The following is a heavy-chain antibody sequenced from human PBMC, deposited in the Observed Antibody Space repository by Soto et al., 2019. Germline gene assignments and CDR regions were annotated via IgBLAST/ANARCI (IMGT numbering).Heavy chain of an antibody. D-gene: IGHD6-13*01. CDR3: ARGVPYSSSWYRGVSWYFDL. Sequence: PGGSLRLSCAASGFTFSSYWMHWVRQAPGKGLVWVAVIWYDGSNKYYADSVKGRFTISRDNSKNTLYLQMNSLRAEDTAVYYCARGVPYSSSWYRGVSWYFDLWGRGTLVTVSS. CDR1: GFTFSSYW. CDR2: IWYDGSNK. V-gene: IGHV3-33*08. J-gene: IGHJ2*01.